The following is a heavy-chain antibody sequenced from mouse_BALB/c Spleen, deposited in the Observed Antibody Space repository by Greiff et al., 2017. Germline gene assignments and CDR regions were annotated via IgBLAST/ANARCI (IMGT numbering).Heavy chain of an antibody. D-gene: IGHD2-1*01. CDR3: ARPYGNYLAWFAY. V-gene: IGHV3-8*02. CDR2: ISYSGST. Sequence: EVQLVESGPSLVKPSQTLSLTCSVTGDSITSGYWNWIRKFPGNKLEYMGYISYSGSTYYNPSLKRRISITRDTSKNQYYLQLNSVTTEDTATYYCARPYGNYLAWFAYWGQGTLVTVSP. J-gene: IGHJ3*01. CDR1: GDSITSGY.